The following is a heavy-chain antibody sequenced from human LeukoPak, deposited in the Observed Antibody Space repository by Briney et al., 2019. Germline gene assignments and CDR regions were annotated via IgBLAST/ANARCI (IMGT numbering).Heavy chain of an antibody. J-gene: IGHJ4*02. CDR3: ARDGSYYEGFDY. Sequence: WASVKVSCKASGYTFTSYDINWVRQATGQGLEWMGWMNPNSGSTGYAQKFQGRVTMTRNTSISTAYMELSSLRSEDTAVYYCARDGSYYEGFDYWGQGTLVTVSS. CDR2: MNPNSGST. V-gene: IGHV1-8*01. CDR1: GYTFTSYD. D-gene: IGHD1-26*01.